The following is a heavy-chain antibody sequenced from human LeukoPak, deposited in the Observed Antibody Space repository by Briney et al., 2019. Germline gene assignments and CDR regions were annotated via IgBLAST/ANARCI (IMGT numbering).Heavy chain of an antibody. J-gene: IGHJ1*01. CDR2: IIPILGIA. V-gene: IGHV1-69*04. Sequence: GASVKVSCKASGGTFSSYAISWVRQAPGQGLEWMGRIIPILGIANYAQKFQGRVTITADKSTSTAYMELSSLRSEDTAVYYCASFSLGYCGGDCYSNPTEYFQHWGQGTLVTVSS. D-gene: IGHD2-21*02. CDR1: GGTFSSYA. CDR3: ASFSLGYCGGDCYSNPTEYFQH.